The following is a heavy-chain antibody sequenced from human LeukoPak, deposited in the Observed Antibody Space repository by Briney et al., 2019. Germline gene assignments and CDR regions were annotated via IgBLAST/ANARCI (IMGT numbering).Heavy chain of an antibody. J-gene: IGHJ4*02. V-gene: IGHV4-34*01. CDR2: INHSGST. Sequence: PSETLSLTCAVYGGSFSGYYWSWIRQPPGKGLEWIGEINHSGSTNYNLSLKSRVTISVDTSKNQFSLKLSSVTAADTAVYYCARGGSVYYYDSSGYYYVRPNDYWGQGTLVTVSS. CDR3: ARGGSVYYYDSSGYYYVRPNDY. CDR1: GGSFSGYY. D-gene: IGHD3-22*01.